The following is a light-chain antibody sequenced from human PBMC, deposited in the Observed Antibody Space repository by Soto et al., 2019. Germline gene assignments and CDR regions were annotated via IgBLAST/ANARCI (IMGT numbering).Light chain of an antibody. CDR2: AAS. CDR3: PQSYSPPRP. CDR1: QSISSY. V-gene: IGKV1-39*01. Sequence: SHLPQSPSSLSASVGDRVTITCRASQSISSYLNWYQQKPGKAPKLLIYAASSLQSGVPSRFSGSGSGTDFTLTISSLQPEDFTTYYCPQSYSPPRPFAQGAKLDIK. J-gene: IGKJ1*01.